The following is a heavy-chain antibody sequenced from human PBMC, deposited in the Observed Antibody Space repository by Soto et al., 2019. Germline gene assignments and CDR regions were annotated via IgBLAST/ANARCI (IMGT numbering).Heavy chain of an antibody. Sequence: PGGSLRLSCVASGFSFSSYVMHWVRQAPGKGLEWVADISYDGSDKYYADSVKGRFTISRDNSKNTLYLQMNRLRAEDAAVYYCAKGFSYGERYYFDYWGQGTLVTVSS. J-gene: IGHJ4*02. CDR3: AKGFSYGERYYFDY. V-gene: IGHV3-30*18. D-gene: IGHD4-17*01. CDR2: ISYDGSDK. CDR1: GFSFSSYV.